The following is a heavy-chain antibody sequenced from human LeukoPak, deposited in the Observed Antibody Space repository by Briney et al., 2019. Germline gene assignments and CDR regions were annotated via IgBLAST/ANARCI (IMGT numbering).Heavy chain of an antibody. J-gene: IGHJ4*02. Sequence: GRSLRLSCAASGFTFSSYGMHWVRQAPGKGLEWVAVIWYDGSNKYYADPVKGRFTISRDNSKNTLYLQMNSLRAEDTAVYYCARDHCSGPKCYFIDYWGQGALVTVSS. D-gene: IGHD2-15*01. CDR2: IWYDGSNK. CDR1: GFTFSSYG. V-gene: IGHV3-33*01. CDR3: ARDHCSGPKCYFIDY.